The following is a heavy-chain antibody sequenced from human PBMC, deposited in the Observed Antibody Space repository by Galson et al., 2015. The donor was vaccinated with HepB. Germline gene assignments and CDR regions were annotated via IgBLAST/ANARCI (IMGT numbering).Heavy chain of an antibody. J-gene: IGHJ5*02. CDR3: ARGKTDYDILTGYSP. V-gene: IGHV1-8*01. CDR1: GYTFTSYD. CDR2: MNPNSGNT. Sequence: SVKVSCKASGYTFTSYDINWVRQATGQGLEWMGWMNPNSGNTGYAQKFQGRVTMTRNTSISTAYMELSSLRSEDTAVYYCARGKTDYDILTGYSPWGQGTLVTVSS. D-gene: IGHD3-9*01.